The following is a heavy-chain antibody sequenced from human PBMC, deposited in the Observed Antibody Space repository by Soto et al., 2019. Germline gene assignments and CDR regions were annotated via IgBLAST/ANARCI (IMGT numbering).Heavy chain of an antibody. CDR3: ARDSGYAVGSDY. D-gene: IGHD5-12*01. V-gene: IGHV1-69*02. J-gene: IGHJ4*02. Sequence: QVQLVQSGAEVKKPGSSVKVSCKASGGTFSSYTISWVRQAPGQGLEWMGRIIPILGIANYAQKFQGRVTIPADKSTSTAYMELSSLRSEDTAVYYCARDSGYAVGSDYWGQGTLVTVSS. CDR1: GGTFSSYT. CDR2: IIPILGIA.